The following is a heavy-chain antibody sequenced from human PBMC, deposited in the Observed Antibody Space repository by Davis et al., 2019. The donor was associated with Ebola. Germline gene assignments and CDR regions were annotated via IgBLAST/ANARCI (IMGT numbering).Heavy chain of an antibody. D-gene: IGHD2-21*02. J-gene: IGHJ4*02. Sequence: GESLTISCAPSGFTFSSYAMSWVRQAPGQGLEWVSAISGSGGSTYYADSVKGRFTISRDKSRNTLDLQMSSLSAEDTAVYYCATANCGGDCSEYYFDYWGQGTLVTVSS. CDR2: ISGSGGST. CDR1: GFTFSSYA. CDR3: ATANCGGDCSEYYFDY. V-gene: IGHV3-23*01.